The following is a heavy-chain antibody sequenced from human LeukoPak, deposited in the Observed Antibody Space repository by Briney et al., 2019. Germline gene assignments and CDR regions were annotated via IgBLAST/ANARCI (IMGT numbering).Heavy chain of an antibody. CDR3: ARGAKFYYDILTGYYFDY. CDR1: GGSFSGYY. J-gene: IGHJ4*02. CDR2: INHSGST. Sequence: SETLSLTCAVYGGSFSGYYWSWIRQPPGKGLEWIGEINHSGSTNYNPSLKSRVTISIDTSKNQFSLKLSSVTAADTAVYYCARGAKFYYDILTGYYFDYWGQGTLVTVSS. D-gene: IGHD3-9*01. V-gene: IGHV4-34*01.